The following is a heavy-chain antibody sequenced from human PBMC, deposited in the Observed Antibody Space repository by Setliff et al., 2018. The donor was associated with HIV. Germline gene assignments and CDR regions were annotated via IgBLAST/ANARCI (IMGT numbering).Heavy chain of an antibody. CDR3: ARGGGFWSGQLDY. CDR2: MYQSGIS. CDR1: GYSISSGYY. V-gene: IGHV4-38-2*01. D-gene: IGHD3-3*01. Sequence: PSETLSLTCAVSGYSISSGYYWGWIRQPPGKGLEWIGSMYQSGISNFNPSLKSRVTVPIDTPKNQFSLKLSSVTAADTAVYFCARGGGFWSGQLDYWGQGTLVTVSS. J-gene: IGHJ4*02.